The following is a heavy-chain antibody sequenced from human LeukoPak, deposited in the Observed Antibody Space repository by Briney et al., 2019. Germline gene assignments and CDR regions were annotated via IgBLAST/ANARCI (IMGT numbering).Heavy chain of an antibody. V-gene: IGHV4-59*08. CDR1: GGSISSYY. Sequence: SETLSLTCTVSGGSISSYYWSWIRQPPGKGLEWIGYIYYSGSTNYNPSLKSRGTISLDTSKNQFSLKLSSVTAADTAIYYCARGVAAAATGDYFDYWGQGTLVTVSS. J-gene: IGHJ4*02. CDR3: ARGVAAAATGDYFDY. D-gene: IGHD6-13*01. CDR2: IYYSGST.